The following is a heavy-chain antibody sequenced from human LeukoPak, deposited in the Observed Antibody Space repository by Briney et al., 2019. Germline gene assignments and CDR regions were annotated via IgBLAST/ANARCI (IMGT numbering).Heavy chain of an antibody. Sequence: GGSLRLSCAASGFSFSDYYMSWIRQAPGKGLEWVSYIGASGSTIYYADSVQGRFAISRDNAKNSLYLQMNSLRAEDTAVYYCARGPCSSTSCPRAYAFDIWGQGTMVTVSS. V-gene: IGHV3-11*04. J-gene: IGHJ3*02. D-gene: IGHD2-2*01. CDR2: IGASGSTI. CDR1: GFSFSDYY. CDR3: ARGPCSSTSCPRAYAFDI.